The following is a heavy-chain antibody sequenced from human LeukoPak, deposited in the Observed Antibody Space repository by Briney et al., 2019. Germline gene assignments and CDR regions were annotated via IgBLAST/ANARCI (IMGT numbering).Heavy chain of an antibody. V-gene: IGHV3-21*01. CDR2: ISSSSSYI. Sequence: GSLRLSCAASGFTFSSYSMNWVRQAPGKGLEWVSSISSSSSYIYYADSVKGRFTISRDNAKNSLYLQMNSLRAEDTAVYYCARAPSKVVAAAFDIWGQGTMVTVSS. J-gene: IGHJ3*02. D-gene: IGHD2-15*01. CDR1: GFTFSSYS. CDR3: ARAPSKVVAAAFDI.